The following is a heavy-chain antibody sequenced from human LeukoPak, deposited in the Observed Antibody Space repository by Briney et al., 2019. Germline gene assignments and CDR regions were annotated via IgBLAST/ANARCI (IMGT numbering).Heavy chain of an antibody. CDR1: GGTFSSYA. CDR3: ARAGPLGYYYYYMDV. D-gene: IGHD6-13*01. CDR2: IIPIFGTA. V-gene: IGHV1-69*05. J-gene: IGHJ6*03. Sequence: GSSVKVSCKASGGTFSSYAISWMRQAPGQGLEWMGGIIPIFGTANYAQKFQGRVTITTDESTSTAYMELSSLRSEDTAVYYCARAGPLGYYYYYMDVWGKGTTVTVSS.